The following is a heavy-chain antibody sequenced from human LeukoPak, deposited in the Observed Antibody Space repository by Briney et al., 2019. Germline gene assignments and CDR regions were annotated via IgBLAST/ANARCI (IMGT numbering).Heavy chain of an antibody. J-gene: IGHJ4*02. Sequence: ASVTVSCKASGYTFTTYGISWVRQAPGQGLEWMGWINTYNGDTNYEQKYQGRVTMTTDTSTSTAYMELRSLTSDDTAVYYCARDFSSVLGTNWYRPFDYWGQGTLVTVSS. CDR3: ARDFSSVLGTNWYRPFDY. CDR1: GYTFTTYG. D-gene: IGHD6-13*01. V-gene: IGHV1-18*01. CDR2: INTYNGDT.